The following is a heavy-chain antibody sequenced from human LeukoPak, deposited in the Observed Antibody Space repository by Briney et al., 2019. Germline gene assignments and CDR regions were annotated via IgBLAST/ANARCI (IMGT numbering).Heavy chain of an antibody. D-gene: IGHD2-2*01. J-gene: IGHJ5*02. V-gene: IGHV1-2*02. CDR3: AREYCSSTSCQTFDP. Sequence: ASVKVSCKASGYTFTGYYMHWVRQAPRQGLEWMGWINPNSGGTNYAQKFQGRVTMTRDTSISTAYMELSRLRSDDTAVYYCAREYCSSTSCQTFDPWGQGTLVTVSS. CDR2: INPNSGGT. CDR1: GYTFTGYY.